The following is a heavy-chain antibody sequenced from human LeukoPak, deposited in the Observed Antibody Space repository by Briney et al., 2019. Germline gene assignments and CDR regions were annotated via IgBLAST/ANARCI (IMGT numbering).Heavy chain of an antibody. J-gene: IGHJ4*02. CDR3: ARLFPVLRGVSYY. D-gene: IGHD3-10*01. V-gene: IGHV4-34*01. CDR1: GGSFSGYY. Sequence: PSETLSLTCAVYGGSFSGYYWIWIRQPPGKGLEWIGEINHSGSTNYNPSLKSRVTISVDTSKNQFSLKLSSVTAADTAVYYCARLFPVLRGVSYYWGQGTLVTVSS. CDR2: INHSGST.